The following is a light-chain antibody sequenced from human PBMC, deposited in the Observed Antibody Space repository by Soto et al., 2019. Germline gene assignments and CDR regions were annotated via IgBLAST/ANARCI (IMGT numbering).Light chain of an antibody. V-gene: IGKV3-20*01. CDR3: QQYGSSTPIT. Sequence: EIVLTQSPGTLSLSPGERATLSCRASHSVSSSYLAWYQHKPGQAPRLLIYGASSRATGIPDRFSGSGSGTDFTLTISILEPEDFEVDYCQQYGSSTPITFGQGTRLEIK. CDR2: GAS. CDR1: HSVSSSY. J-gene: IGKJ5*01.